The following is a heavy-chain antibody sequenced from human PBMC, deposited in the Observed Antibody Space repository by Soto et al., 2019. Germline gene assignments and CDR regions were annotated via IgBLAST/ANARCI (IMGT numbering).Heavy chain of an antibody. Sequence: GASVKVSCKASGYTFPGYYMHWVRQAPGQGLEWMGWINPNSGGTNYAQKFQGWVTMTRDTSISTAYMELSRLRSDDTAVYYCARDRPDSGSGSYPTPYGMDVWGQGTTVPVSS. CDR3: ARDRPDSGSGSYPTPYGMDV. D-gene: IGHD3-10*01. CDR1: GYTFPGYY. J-gene: IGHJ6*02. V-gene: IGHV1-2*04. CDR2: INPNSGGT.